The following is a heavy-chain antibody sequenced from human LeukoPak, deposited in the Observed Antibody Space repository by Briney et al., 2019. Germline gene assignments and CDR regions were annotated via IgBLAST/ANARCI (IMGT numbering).Heavy chain of an antibody. V-gene: IGHV3-23*01. CDR2: ISGSGGST. D-gene: IGHD3-3*01. Sequence: PGGSLRLSCAASGFTFSSYTMTWVRQAPGKGLEWVSAISGSGGSTYYADSVKGRFTISRDNAKNSLYLQMNSLRAEDTAVYYCARLKAGSTIWSGYFDYWGQGTLVTVSS. CDR1: GFTFSSYT. CDR3: ARLKAGSTIWSGYFDY. J-gene: IGHJ4*02.